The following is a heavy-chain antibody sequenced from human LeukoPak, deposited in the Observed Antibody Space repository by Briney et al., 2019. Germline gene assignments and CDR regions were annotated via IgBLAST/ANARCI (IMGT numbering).Heavy chain of an antibody. V-gene: IGHV3-7*01. CDR2: TKQDGSEK. J-gene: IGHJ2*01. D-gene: IGHD3-3*01. CDR1: GFTFSSHW. Sequence: GGSLRLSCADSGFTFSSHWMSWVRQAPGKGLEWVANTKQDGSEKYYVDSVRGRFTISRDNAKNSLFLQMNSLRAEDTAVYFCARERLGDDIYFDLWGRGTLVTVSS. CDR3: ARERLGDDIYFDL.